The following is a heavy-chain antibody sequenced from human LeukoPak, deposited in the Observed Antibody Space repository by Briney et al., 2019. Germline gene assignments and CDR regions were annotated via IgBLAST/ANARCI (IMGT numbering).Heavy chain of an antibody. CDR3: ARDGSYNIYDSSGYSFY. J-gene: IGHJ4*02. V-gene: IGHV3-74*01. D-gene: IGHD3-22*01. CDR2: INSDGSST. Sequence: GGSLRLSCAASGFTFSSYWMHWVRQAPGKGLVWVSRINSDGSSTSYADSVKGRFTISRDNAKNTLYLQMNSLRAEDTAVYYCARDGSYNIYDSSGYSFYWGQGTLVTVSS. CDR1: GFTFSSYW.